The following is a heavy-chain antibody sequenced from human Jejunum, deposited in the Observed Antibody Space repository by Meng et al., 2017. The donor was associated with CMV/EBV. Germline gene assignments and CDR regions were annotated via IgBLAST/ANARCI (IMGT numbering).Heavy chain of an antibody. CDR2: ISGSSNYI. Sequence: RCNMNWVRQAPGKGPEWVSFISGSSNYIFYAESMKGRFTISRDNAKNSLYLQMNSLRDEDTAVYYCAREAGPGIVVTTAASYFDQWGQGTLVTISS. CDR3: AREAGPGIVVTTAASYFDQ. CDR1: RCN. D-gene: IGHD2-2*01. V-gene: IGHV3-21*01. J-gene: IGHJ4*02.